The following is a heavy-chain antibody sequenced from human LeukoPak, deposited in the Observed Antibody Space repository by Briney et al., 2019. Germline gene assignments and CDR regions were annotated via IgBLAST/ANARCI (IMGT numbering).Heavy chain of an antibody. D-gene: IGHD6-19*01. CDR2: SFYNGRT. J-gene: IGHJ4*02. Sequence: SETLSLTCTVSAGSISSYYWSWLRQPPGKGLERIGYSFYNGRTNYNPSLKSRVSISVDTSKNQFSLNLISVTAADTAVYYCGSFPPARAGTVDYWGQGILVTVSS. CDR3: GSFPPARAGTVDY. V-gene: IGHV4-59*01. CDR1: AGSISSYY.